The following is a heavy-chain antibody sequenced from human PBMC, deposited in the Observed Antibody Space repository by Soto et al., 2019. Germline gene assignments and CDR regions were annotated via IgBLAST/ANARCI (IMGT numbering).Heavy chain of an antibody. CDR3: ARDLEYCSSTSCYNWFDP. CDR1: GYTFTSYG. V-gene: IGHV1-18*01. Sequence: ASVKVSSKASGYTFTSYGISWVRQAPGQGFEWMRWISAYNGNTNYAQKLQGRVTMTTDTSTSTAYMELGSLRSDDTAVYYCARDLEYCSSTSCYNWFDPWGQGTLVTV. J-gene: IGHJ5*02. D-gene: IGHD2-2*01. CDR2: ISAYNGNT.